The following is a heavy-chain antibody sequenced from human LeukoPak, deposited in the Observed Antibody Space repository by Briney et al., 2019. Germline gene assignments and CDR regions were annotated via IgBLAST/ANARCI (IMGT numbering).Heavy chain of an antibody. D-gene: IGHD2-21*02. Sequence: SETLSLTCNVSGGSISSYYWSWIRQPPGKGLEWIAYIYYSGSTNYNPSLKSRVTISVDTSKSQFSLKLSSVTAADTAVYYCASGAYCGGACYAGAFDIWGQGTTVTVSS. CDR1: GGSISSYY. CDR3: ASGAYCGGACYAGAFDI. V-gene: IGHV4-59*01. CDR2: IYYSGST. J-gene: IGHJ3*02.